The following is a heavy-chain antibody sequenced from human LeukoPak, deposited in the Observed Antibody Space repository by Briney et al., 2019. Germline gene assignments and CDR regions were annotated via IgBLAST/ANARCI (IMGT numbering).Heavy chain of an antibody. J-gene: IGHJ4*02. Sequence: GGSLRLSCAASGFTVSSNYMSWVRQAPGKGLEWVSVIYSGGSTYYADSVKGRFTISRHNSKNTLYLQMNSLRAEDTAVYYCAKFAGGLKIHSFFDYWGQGTLVTVSS. CDR1: GFTVSSNY. V-gene: IGHV3-53*04. CDR3: AKFAGGLKIHSFFDY. CDR2: IYSGGST. D-gene: IGHD1-1*01.